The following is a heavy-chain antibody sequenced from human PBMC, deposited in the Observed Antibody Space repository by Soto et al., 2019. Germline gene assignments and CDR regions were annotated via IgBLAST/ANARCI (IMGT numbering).Heavy chain of an antibody. CDR1: GYTFTCYY. V-gene: IGHV1-46*01. Sequence: GASVKVSCKASGYTFTCYYMHWVRQAPGQGLEWMGIINPSGGSTSYAQKFQGRVTVTRDTSTSTVYMELSSLRSEDTAVYYCARDRGLLHYDSSGYLLYWGQGTLVTVSS. D-gene: IGHD3-22*01. J-gene: IGHJ4*02. CDR3: ARDRGLLHYDSSGYLLY. CDR2: INPSGGST.